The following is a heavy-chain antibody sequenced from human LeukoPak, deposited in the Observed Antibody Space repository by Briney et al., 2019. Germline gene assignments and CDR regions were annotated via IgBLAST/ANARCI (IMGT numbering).Heavy chain of an antibody. CDR1: GYTFTSYG. V-gene: IGHV1-18*01. Sequence: GASVKVSCKASGYTFTSYGISWVRQAPGQGLEWMGWISADNGNTKYSQQKLQGIVTMTTGTSTSTAYMELRSLRSDDTAVYYCARCSGGSCYLPFDYLGQGTLVTVSS. CDR3: ARCSGGSCYLPFDY. CDR2: ISADNGNT. J-gene: IGHJ4*02. D-gene: IGHD2-15*01.